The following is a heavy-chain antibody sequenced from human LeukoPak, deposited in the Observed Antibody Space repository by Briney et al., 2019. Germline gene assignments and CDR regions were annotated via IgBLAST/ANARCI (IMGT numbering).Heavy chain of an antibody. Sequence: GASVKVSCKASGGTFSSYAISWVRQAPGQGLEWMGRIIPIPGIANYAQKFQGRVTITADKSTSTAYMELSSLRSEDTAVYYCARVSSGWYSYWGQGTLVTVSS. CDR2: IIPIPGIA. J-gene: IGHJ4*02. CDR3: ARVSSGWYSY. CDR1: GGTFSSYA. V-gene: IGHV1-69*04. D-gene: IGHD6-19*01.